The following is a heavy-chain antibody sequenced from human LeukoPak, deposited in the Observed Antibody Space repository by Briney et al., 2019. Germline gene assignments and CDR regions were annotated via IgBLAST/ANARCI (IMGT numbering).Heavy chain of an antibody. CDR1: GFTFSSYW. J-gene: IGHJ4*02. CDR2: INSDGSST. V-gene: IGHV3-74*01. Sequence: GGSLRLSCAASGFTFSSYWMHWVRQAPGKGLVWVSRINSDGSSTSYADSVKGRFTISRDNAKNTLYLQMNSLRTEDMALYYCAKDARPYDSSAYCTSWGQGTLVTVSS. CDR3: AKDARPYDSSAYCTS. D-gene: IGHD3-22*01.